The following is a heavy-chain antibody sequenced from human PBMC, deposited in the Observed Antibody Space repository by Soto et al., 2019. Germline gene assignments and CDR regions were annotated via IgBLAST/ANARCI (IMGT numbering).Heavy chain of an antibody. J-gene: IGHJ5*02. V-gene: IGHV4-34*01. CDR2: INHSGST. D-gene: IGHD6-6*01. CDR3: ARGRGIAARRNWFDP. Sequence: SESLSLTCSVYGGSFSGYYWSWIRQPPGKGLEWIGEINHSGSTNYNPSLKSRVTISVDTSKNQFSLKLSSVTAADTAVYYCARGRGIAARRNWFDPWGQGTLVTVSS. CDR1: GGSFSGYY.